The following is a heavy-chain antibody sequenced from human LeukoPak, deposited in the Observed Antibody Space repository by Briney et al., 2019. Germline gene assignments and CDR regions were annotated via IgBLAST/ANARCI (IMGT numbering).Heavy chain of an antibody. CDR1: GFTVSSNY. CDR3: ARDRGGYSYGSYLDY. Sequence: GGSLRLSCAASGFTVSSNYMSWVRQAPGKGLEWVSVIYSGGSTYYADSVKGRFTISRDNPKNTLYLQMNSLRAEDTAVYYCARDRGGYSYGSYLDYWGQGTLVTVSS. CDR2: IYSGGST. D-gene: IGHD5-18*01. V-gene: IGHV3-53*01. J-gene: IGHJ4*02.